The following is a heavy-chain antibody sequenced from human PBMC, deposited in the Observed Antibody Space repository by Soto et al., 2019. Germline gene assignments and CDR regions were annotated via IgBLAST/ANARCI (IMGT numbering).Heavy chain of an antibody. CDR2: IYYSGST. V-gene: IGHV4-39*02. CDR1: GGSIDSSSYY. J-gene: IGHJ6*02. CDR3: TRLVGATYYYYGMDV. D-gene: IGHD1-26*01. Sequence: SETLSLTCTLSGGSIDSSSYYWGWIRQPPGMGLEWIGTIYYSGSTYYNPSHNSRVTISVDTSRNHLSLKLSSVTAADTAVYYCTRLVGATYYYYGMDVWGQGTTVTVSS.